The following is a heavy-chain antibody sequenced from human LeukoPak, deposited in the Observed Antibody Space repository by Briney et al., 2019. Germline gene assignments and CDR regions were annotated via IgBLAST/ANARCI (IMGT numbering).Heavy chain of an antibody. CDR3: AKYYSTSGSSGGRVFDY. V-gene: IGHV3-23*01. CDR2: IGSSNGDA. D-gene: IGHD3-10*01. Sequence: GVSLRLSCAASGFAFSRYPMTWDRQAPGKGLEWVSTIGSSNGDAHYADSVKGRFTISRDNSKNTLYLQMNSLRAEDTAVYYCAKYYSTSGSSGGRVFDYWGQGTLVTVSS. J-gene: IGHJ4*02. CDR1: GFAFSRYP.